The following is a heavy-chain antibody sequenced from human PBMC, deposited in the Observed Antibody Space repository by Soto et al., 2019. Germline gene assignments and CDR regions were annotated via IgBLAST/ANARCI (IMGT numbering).Heavy chain of an antibody. Sequence: QVQLVESGGGVAQPGRSLRVSCAASGFTFSGYAMHWVRQAPGKGLEWVAIIGYDGSLESYPESVKGRFTISRDNSNNTLFLLMNSLRSEDTAVYYCAREHYDSSGYYRIDSWGQGTLVTVSS. J-gene: IGHJ4*02. V-gene: IGHV3-30-3*01. CDR3: AREHYDSSGYYRIDS. CDR2: IGYDGSLE. CDR1: GFTFSGYA. D-gene: IGHD3-22*01.